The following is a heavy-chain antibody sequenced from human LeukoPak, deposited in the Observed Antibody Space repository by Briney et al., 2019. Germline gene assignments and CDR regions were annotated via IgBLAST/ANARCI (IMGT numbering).Heavy chain of an antibody. Sequence: PSETLSLTCTVSGGSISSYYWSWIRQPPGKGLEWIGYIYYSGSTNYNPSLKSRVTISVDTSKNQFSLKLSSVTAADTAVCYCARGASSSWYPRFDPWGQGTLITVSS. D-gene: IGHD6-13*01. CDR1: GGSISSYY. V-gene: IGHV4-59*08. CDR2: IYYSGST. CDR3: ARGASSSWYPRFDP. J-gene: IGHJ5*02.